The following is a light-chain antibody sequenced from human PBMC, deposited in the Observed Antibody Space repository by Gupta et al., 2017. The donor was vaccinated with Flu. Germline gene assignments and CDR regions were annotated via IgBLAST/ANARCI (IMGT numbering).Light chain of an antibody. Sequence: DIQMTQSPSSLSASLGDRITITCRASQSINTYLNWYQQKPGKAPKLLLYDASTLKSGAPSRFIGSGSGTDFSLTISRLQREDFATYYCQQTHTIPWTFGQGTEVEIK. CDR3: QQTHTIPWT. CDR1: QSINTY. J-gene: IGKJ1*01. CDR2: DAS. V-gene: IGKV1-39*01.